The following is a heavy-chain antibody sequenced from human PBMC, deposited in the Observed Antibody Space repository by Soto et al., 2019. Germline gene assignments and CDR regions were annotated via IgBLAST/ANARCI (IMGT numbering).Heavy chain of an antibody. CDR1: GGSISSRGYY. CDR2: IYYSGST. D-gene: IGHD2-2*01. J-gene: IGHJ6*02. Sequence: PSETLSLTCTVSGGSISSRGYYWGWIRQPPGKGLEWIGTIYYSGSTYYNPSLKSRVTISVDTSKNQFSLKLSSVTAADTAVYYCARRVPAADLYAMDGWGQGTTVTVSS. CDR3: ARRVPAADLYAMDG. V-gene: IGHV4-39*01.